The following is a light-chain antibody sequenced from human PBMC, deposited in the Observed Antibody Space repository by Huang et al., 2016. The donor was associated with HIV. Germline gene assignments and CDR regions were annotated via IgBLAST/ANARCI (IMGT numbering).Light chain of an antibody. CDR1: QSVGSY. Sequence: EVVLTQSPATLSLSPGERATLSCRASQSVGSYLAWYQQKPGQAPRLLIYDASNRATGIPDRFSGSGSGTDFTLTISGLDPEDFALYYCQQCSNWPRLTFGGGTKVEIK. V-gene: IGKV3-11*01. J-gene: IGKJ4*01. CDR2: DAS. CDR3: QQCSNWPRLT.